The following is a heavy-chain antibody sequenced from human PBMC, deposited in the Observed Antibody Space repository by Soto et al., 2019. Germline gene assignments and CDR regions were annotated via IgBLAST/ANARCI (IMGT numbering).Heavy chain of an antibody. Sequence: KPSQTLSLACTVSDGSICTGASYWFWIRQPLGKGLECVGYIYYSGNTYYNPSLKSRITISVDTSTNHFFLKVNSVTAADTAVYYCARLLPSGGAFDIWGQGTMVT. J-gene: IGHJ3*02. CDR2: IYYSGNT. CDR3: ARLLPSGGAFDI. D-gene: IGHD3-16*01. CDR1: DGSICTGASY. V-gene: IGHV4-30-4*01.